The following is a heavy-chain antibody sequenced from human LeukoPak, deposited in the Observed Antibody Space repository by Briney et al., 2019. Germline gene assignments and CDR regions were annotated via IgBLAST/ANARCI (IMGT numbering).Heavy chain of an antibody. CDR1: GFTFSDHY. Sequence: GGSLRLSCAASGFTFSDHYMDWVRQAPGKGLEWVGRSGNKANSYSTTFGKSVKGRLTISRDESENSLYLQLNSLKTEDTGVYYCVRLSRGAMNYYMDVWGKGTTVTISS. V-gene: IGHV3-72*01. D-gene: IGHD3-10*01. CDR3: VRLSRGAMNYYMDV. CDR2: SGNKANSYST. J-gene: IGHJ6*03.